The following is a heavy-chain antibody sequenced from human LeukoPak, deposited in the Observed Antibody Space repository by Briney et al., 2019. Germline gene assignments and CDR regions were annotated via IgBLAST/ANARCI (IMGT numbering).Heavy chain of an antibody. J-gene: IGHJ4*02. Sequence: PGGALRLSCAASVFTFSASLMHWVRHVPGKGLWWVSRITNDGSTAYAESVKGRFTISRNSDKNTLYLKMNSLRAEDTAVYYCVRSRGYFDCWGQGTLVTVSS. CDR1: VFTFSASL. V-gene: IGHV3-74*01. CDR2: ITNDGST. CDR3: VRSRGYFDC.